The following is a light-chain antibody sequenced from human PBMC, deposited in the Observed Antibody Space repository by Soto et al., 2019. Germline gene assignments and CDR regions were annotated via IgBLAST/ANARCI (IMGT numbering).Light chain of an antibody. CDR1: SSNIGSNY. CDR3: AAWDDSLSAYV. Sequence: SVLTKPASAYGTPGQRVTISCYGSSSNIGSNYVYWYQQLPGTAPKLLIYRNNQRPSGVPDRFSGSKSGTSASLAISGLRSEDEADYYCAAWDDSLSAYVFGTGTKVTVL. J-gene: IGLJ1*01. CDR2: RNN. V-gene: IGLV1-47*01.